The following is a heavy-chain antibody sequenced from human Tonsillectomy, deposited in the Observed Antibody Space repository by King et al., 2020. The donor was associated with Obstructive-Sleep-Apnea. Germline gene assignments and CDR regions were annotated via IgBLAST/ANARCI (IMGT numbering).Heavy chain of an antibody. Sequence: QLVQSGGGFVKPGGSLRLSCAASQFSFSDYDMAWIRQAPGKGLECLSYISSTGYTIYYADSMKGRFTISRDNAKNSLHLQMNSLRAEDTAVYFCARRGSGSSWPFFDYWGQGTLVSVSS. CDR2: ISSTGYTI. CDR3: ARRGSGSSWPFFDY. CDR1: QFSFSDYD. V-gene: IGHV3-11*01. D-gene: IGHD6-13*01. J-gene: IGHJ4*02.